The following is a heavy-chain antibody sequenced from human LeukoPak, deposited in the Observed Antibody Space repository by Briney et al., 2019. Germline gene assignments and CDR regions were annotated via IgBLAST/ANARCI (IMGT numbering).Heavy chain of an antibody. CDR1: GYTFTGYY. CDR2: INLNSGGT. Sequence: ASVKVSCKASGYTFTGYYMHWVRQAPGQGLEWMGWINLNSGGTNYAQKFQGRVTMTRDTSISTAYMELSRLRSDDTAVYYCAGLTTANNWFDPWGQGTLVTVSS. D-gene: IGHD1-1*01. V-gene: IGHV1-2*02. J-gene: IGHJ5*02. CDR3: AGLTTANNWFDP.